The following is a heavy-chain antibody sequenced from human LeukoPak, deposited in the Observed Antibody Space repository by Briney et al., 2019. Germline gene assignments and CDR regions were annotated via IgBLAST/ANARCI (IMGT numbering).Heavy chain of an antibody. V-gene: IGHV4-31*03. J-gene: IGHJ5*02. CDR2: IYYSGST. D-gene: IGHD2-2*01. CDR3: ARLYCSTTRCYVGNNWFGP. CDR1: GGSVSSGSYY. Sequence: SETLSLTCTVSGGSVSSGSYYWSWIRQHPGKGLEWIGYIYYSGSTYYNPSLKSRVTISVDTSKNQFSLKLSSVSAAGTAVYYCARLYCSTTRCYVGNNWFGPWGQGTLVTVSS.